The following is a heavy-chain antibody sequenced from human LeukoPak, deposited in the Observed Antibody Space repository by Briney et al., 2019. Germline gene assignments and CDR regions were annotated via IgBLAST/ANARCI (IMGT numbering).Heavy chain of an antibody. Sequence: GASVKVSCKASGGTFSSYAISWVRQAPGQGLEWMGGIIPIFGTANYAQKFQGRVTITTDESTSTAYMELSSLRSEDTAVYYCAREDLAAGTGGGYDYWGQGTLVTVSS. D-gene: IGHD6-13*01. CDR2: IIPIFGTA. V-gene: IGHV1-69*05. CDR1: GGTFSSYA. J-gene: IGHJ4*02. CDR3: AREDLAAGTGGGYDY.